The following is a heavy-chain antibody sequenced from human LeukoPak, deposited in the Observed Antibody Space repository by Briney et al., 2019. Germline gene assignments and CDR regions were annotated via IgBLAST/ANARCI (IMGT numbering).Heavy chain of an antibody. D-gene: IGHD6-13*01. CDR1: GGSICSGSYY. Sequence: SQTLSLTCTVSGGSICSGSYYWSWIRQPAGKGLEWIGRIYTSGSTNYNPSLKSRVTISVDTSKNQFSLKLSSVTAADTAVYYCARLIKGIAAAGTTYWFDPWGQGTLVTVSS. J-gene: IGHJ5*02. CDR2: IYTSGST. CDR3: ARLIKGIAAAGTTYWFDP. V-gene: IGHV4-61*02.